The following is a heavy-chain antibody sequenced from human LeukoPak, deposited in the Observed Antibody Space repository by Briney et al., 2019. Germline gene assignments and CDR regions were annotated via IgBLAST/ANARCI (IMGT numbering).Heavy chain of an antibody. D-gene: IGHD1-1*01. CDR2: IYYSGGT. J-gene: IGHJ4*02. V-gene: IGHV4-59*01. CDR1: GGSISSYY. Sequence: SETLSLTCTVSGGSISSYYWSWIRQPPGKGLEWIGYIYYSGGTNYNPSLKSRVTISVDTSKNQFSLKLSSVTAADTAVYYCARGPTNWNYVDYWGQGTLVTVSS. CDR3: ARGPTNWNYVDY.